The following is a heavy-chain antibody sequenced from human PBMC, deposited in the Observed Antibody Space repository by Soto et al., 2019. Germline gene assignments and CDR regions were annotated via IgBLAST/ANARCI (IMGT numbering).Heavy chain of an antibody. CDR2: IKKDGSEK. CDR1: GFTFSSYW. CDR3: ARDETPDPGIYYDISGYSDX. Sequence: PGGSLRLSFAASGFTFSSYWMSWVRQAPGKGLEGVANIKKDGSEKYYVDSVKVRFTISIDNANNSLYLQMNSLRAEDTAVYYCARDETPDPGIYYDISGYSDXWGQGTLVTVSX. V-gene: IGHV3-7*03. D-gene: IGHD3-22*01. J-gene: IGHJ4*02.